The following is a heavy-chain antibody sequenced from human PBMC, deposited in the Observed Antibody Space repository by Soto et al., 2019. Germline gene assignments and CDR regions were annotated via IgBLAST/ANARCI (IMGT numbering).Heavy chain of an antibody. CDR3: AKEGRYSSSRGYFDY. Sequence: EVQLLESGGGLVQPGGSLRLSCAASGFTFSSYGMSWVRQAPGKGLEWVSGISGSGGSTYYADSEKGRFTISRDNPKNTLYLQMNSLGAEDTAVYYCAKEGRYSSSRGYFDYWGQGTLVTVSS. V-gene: IGHV3-23*01. CDR1: GFTFSSYG. D-gene: IGHD6-13*01. J-gene: IGHJ4*02. CDR2: ISGSGGST.